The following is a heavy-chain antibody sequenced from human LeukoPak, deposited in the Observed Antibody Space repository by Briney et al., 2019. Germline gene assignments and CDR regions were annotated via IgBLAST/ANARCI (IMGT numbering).Heavy chain of an antibody. J-gene: IGHJ4*02. CDR2: IWSDGSNK. CDR1: GFTFGSYG. V-gene: IGHV3-33*01. CDR3: ARSEGSFDY. Sequence: GGSLRLSCAASGFTFGSYGMHWVRQAPGQGLEWLAVIWSDGSNKYYADSVRGRFTISRDNSHSTLYSQMHSLRVEDTAVYYCARSEGSFDYWGQGILVTVSS. D-gene: IGHD3-10*01.